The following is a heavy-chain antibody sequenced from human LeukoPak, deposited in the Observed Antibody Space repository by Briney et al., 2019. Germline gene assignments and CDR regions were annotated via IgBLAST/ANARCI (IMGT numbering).Heavy chain of an antibody. CDR3: ARDVDTAMGGAFDI. CDR2: IYYSGST. D-gene: IGHD5-18*01. J-gene: IGHJ3*02. CDR1: GGSISSYY. V-gene: IGHV4-59*01. Sequence: SXXLSLTCTVSGGSISSYYWSWIRQPPGKGLEWIGYIYYSGSTNYNPSLKSRVNISVDKSKKQFSLKLSSVTAADTAVYYCARDVDTAMGGAFDIWGQGTMVTVSS.